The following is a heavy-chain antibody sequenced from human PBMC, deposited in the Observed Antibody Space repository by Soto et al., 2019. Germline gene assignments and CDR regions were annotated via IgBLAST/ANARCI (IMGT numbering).Heavy chain of an antibody. CDR2: IKYSGTT. Sequence: SEPLSLTCAVSGGSIRSVGYSWSWIHQPPGKGLEWIASIKYSGTTFYNPSLKSRVTLSVDTSKNQFALKLSSVTAADTAVYYCARDLAREDYYDSSGYAAYHDAFDIWGQGTMVTVSS. CDR1: GGSIRSVGYS. CDR3: ARDLAREDYYDSSGYAAYHDAFDI. D-gene: IGHD3-22*01. J-gene: IGHJ3*02. V-gene: IGHV4-39*06.